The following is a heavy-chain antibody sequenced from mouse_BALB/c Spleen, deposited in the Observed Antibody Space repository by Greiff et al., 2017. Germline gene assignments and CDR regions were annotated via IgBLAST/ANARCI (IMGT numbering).Heavy chain of an antibody. CDR2: ISYDGSN. CDR1: GYSITSGYS. Sequence: DVQLQESGPGLVKPSQSLSLTCSVTGYSITSGYSWNWIRQFPGNKLEWMGYISYDGSNNYNPSLKNRISITRDTSKNQFFLKLNSVTTEDTATYYCANYYGSTYYYAMDYWGQGTSVTVSS. J-gene: IGHJ4*01. D-gene: IGHD1-1*01. V-gene: IGHV3-6*02. CDR3: ANYYGSTYYYAMDY.